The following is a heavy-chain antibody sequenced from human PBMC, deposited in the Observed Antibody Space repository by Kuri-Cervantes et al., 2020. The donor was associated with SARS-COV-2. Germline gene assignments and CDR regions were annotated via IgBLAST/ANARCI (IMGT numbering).Heavy chain of an antibody. D-gene: IGHD3-10*01. CDR1: GGSFSGYY. Sequence: GSLRLSCAVYGGSFSGYYWSWIRQPPGKGLEWIGEINHSGSTNYNPSLKSRVTISVDTSKNQFSLKLSSVTAADTAVYYCARGGWWGYHGSGSYYLFDYWGQGTLVTVSS. J-gene: IGHJ4*02. CDR3: ARGGWWGYHGSGSYYLFDY. CDR2: INHSGST. V-gene: IGHV4-34*01.